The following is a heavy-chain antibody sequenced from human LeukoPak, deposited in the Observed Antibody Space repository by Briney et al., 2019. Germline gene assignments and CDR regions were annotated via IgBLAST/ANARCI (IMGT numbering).Heavy chain of an antibody. J-gene: IGHJ4*02. Sequence: PGGSLRLSCAASGFTFSSYGMHWVRQAPGKGLEWVAVISYDGSNKYYADSVKGRFTISRDNSKNTLYLQMNSLRAEDTAVYYCAKDGVSYYFDYWGQGTLVTVSP. CDR2: ISYDGSNK. CDR1: GFTFSSYG. D-gene: IGHD3-3*01. V-gene: IGHV3-30*18. CDR3: AKDGVSYYFDY.